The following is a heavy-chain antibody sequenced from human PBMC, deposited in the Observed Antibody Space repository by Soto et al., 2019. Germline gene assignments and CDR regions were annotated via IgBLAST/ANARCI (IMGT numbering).Heavy chain of an antibody. CDR1: GRTFSSYA. J-gene: IGHJ4*02. D-gene: IGHD3-22*01. CDR2: IIPIFGTA. Sequence: GASVKVPCKASGRTFSSYAISWVRQAPGQGLEWMGGIIPIFGTANYAQKFQGRVTITADESTSTAYMELSSLRYEDTAVYYCAREVSRHYYDSSGYYTSDWGQGTLVTVSS. CDR3: AREVSRHYYDSSGYYTSD. V-gene: IGHV1-69*13.